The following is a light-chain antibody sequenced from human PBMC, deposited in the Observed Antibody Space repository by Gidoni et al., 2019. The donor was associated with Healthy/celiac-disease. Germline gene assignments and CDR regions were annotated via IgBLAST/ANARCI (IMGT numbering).Light chain of an antibody. V-gene: IGKV1-6*01. CDR2: AAS. J-gene: IGKJ1*01. Sequence: AIQMTPSPSSLSASVGDRVTITCRASQVIRNDLGWYQKKPGKAPKLLIYAASSLQSGVPSRFSGSGSGTDFTLTSSSLQPEDFATYYCLQDYNYPPTFGQGTKVEIK. CDR3: LQDYNYPPT. CDR1: QVIRND.